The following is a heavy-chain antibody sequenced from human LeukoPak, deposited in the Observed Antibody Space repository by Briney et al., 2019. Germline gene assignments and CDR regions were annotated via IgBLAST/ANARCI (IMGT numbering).Heavy chain of an antibody. D-gene: IGHD2-2*01. V-gene: IGHV1-18*01. CDR2: ISAYNGNT. CDR1: GSTFTSYG. CDR3: ARVSCSSTSCLPGFDY. J-gene: IGHJ4*02. Sequence: ASVKVSCKASGSTFTSYGISWVRQAPGQGLEWMGWISAYNGNTNYAQKLQGRVTMTTDTSTSTAYMELRSLRSDDTAVYYCARVSCSSTSCLPGFDYWGQGTLVTASS.